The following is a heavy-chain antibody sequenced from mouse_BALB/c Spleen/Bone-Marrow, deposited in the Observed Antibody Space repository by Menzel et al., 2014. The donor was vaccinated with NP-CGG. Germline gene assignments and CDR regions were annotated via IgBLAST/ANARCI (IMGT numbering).Heavy chain of an antibody. CDR1: GFTFSDFY. CDR3: ARDAGRGNFDY. CDR2: SRNRRNDYTT. Sequence: EVNVVESGGGLVQPGGSLRLSCAPSGFTFSDFYMEWVRQPPGKRLEWIAASRNRRNDYTTEYSASVKGRFIVSRDTSQSILYLQMNALRAEDTAIYYCARDAGRGNFDYWGQGTTLTVSS. J-gene: IGHJ2*01. V-gene: IGHV7-1*02. D-gene: IGHD4-1*01.